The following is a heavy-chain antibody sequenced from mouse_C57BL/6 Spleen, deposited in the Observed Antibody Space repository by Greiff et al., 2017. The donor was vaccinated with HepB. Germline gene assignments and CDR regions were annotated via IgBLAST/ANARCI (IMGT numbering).Heavy chain of an antibody. V-gene: IGHV1-50*01. J-gene: IGHJ2*01. Sequence: QVQLQQPGAELVKPGASVKLSCKASGYTFTSYWMQWVKQRPGQGLEWIGEIDPSDSYTNYNQKFKGKATLTVDTSSSTAYMQLSSLTSEDSAVYYCATPGVASNFDYWGQGTTLTVSS. CDR2: IDPSDSYT. CDR1: GYTFTSYW. D-gene: IGHD1-3*01. CDR3: ATPGVASNFDY.